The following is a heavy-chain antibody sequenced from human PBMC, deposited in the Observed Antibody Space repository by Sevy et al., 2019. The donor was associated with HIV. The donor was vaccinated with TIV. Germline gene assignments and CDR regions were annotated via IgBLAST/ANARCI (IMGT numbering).Heavy chain of an antibody. CDR3: ARAYCSGGSCYSLAY. J-gene: IGHJ4*02. CDR2: ISPFNGDT. V-gene: IGHV1-18*01. D-gene: IGHD2-15*01. CDR1: GYTFTSYR. Sequence: ASLKVSCKASGYTFTSYRIYWVRQAPGQGLEWMGWISPFNGDTNYAQKLQGRVTMITDTSTNTAYMEMRSLRSDETAVYYCARAYCSGGSCYSLAYWGQGTLVTVSS.